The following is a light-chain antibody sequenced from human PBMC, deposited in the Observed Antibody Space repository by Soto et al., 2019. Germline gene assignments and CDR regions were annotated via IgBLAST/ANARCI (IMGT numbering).Light chain of an antibody. J-gene: IGKJ5*01. CDR3: QQYNNWPPGT. CDR1: QSVSSSY. CDR2: GAT. V-gene: IGKV3D-15*01. Sequence: EIVLTQSPGTLSLSPGERATLSCSASQSVSSSYLAWYQQRRGQAPRLLIYGATSRATGIPARFSGSGSGTKFTLTISSLQSEDFAVYYCQQYNNWPPGTFGQGTRLEIK.